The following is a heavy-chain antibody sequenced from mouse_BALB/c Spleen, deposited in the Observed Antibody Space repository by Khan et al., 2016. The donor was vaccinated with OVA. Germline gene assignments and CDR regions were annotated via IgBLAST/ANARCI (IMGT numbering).Heavy chain of an antibody. D-gene: IGHD4-1*01. J-gene: IGHJ3*01. CDR1: GFTFSTYG. CDR2: INSDGDYT. V-gene: IGHV5-6*01. CDR3: ASHLTGSFAY. Sequence: EVQGVESGGDLVKPGGSLRLSCAASGFTFSTYGMSWVRQPPDKRLEWVATINSDGDYTYYPDTVKGRFTISRNNAENTLYLQMSSLQSEDTAIYYCASHLTGSFAYWGQGTLVTVSA.